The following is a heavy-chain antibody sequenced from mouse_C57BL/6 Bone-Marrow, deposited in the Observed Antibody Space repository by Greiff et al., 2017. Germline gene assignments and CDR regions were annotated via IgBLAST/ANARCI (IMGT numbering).Heavy chain of an antibody. CDR1: GYSITSGYD. CDR2: ISYSGST. CDR3: ARDLIYDGYSWFAY. J-gene: IGHJ3*01. V-gene: IGHV3-1*01. D-gene: IGHD2-3*01. Sequence: EVQLQQSGPGMVKPSQSLSLTCTVTGYSITSGYDWHWIRHFPGNKLEWMGYISYSGSTNYHPSLKSRISITHDTSKNHFFLKLKSVTTEDTATYYCARDLIYDGYSWFAYWGQGTLVTVSA.